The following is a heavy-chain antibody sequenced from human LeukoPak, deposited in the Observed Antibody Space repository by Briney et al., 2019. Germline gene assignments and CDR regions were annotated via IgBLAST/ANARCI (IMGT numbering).Heavy chain of an antibody. J-gene: IGHJ5*02. D-gene: IGHD3-22*01. Sequence: SETLSLTCTVSGGSISSYYWSWIRHPAGKGLEWIGRIYTSGSTNYNPSLKSRVTMSVETSKNQFSLKLSSVTAADTAVYYCARDLYYYHSSDPWGWFDPWGQGTLVTVSS. CDR2: IYTSGST. V-gene: IGHV4-4*07. CDR3: ARDLYYYHSSDPWGWFDP. CDR1: GGSISSYY.